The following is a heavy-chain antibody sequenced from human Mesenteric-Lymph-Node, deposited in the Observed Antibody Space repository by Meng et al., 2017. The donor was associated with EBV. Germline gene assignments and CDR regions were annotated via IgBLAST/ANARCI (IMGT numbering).Heavy chain of an antibody. D-gene: IGHD4-17*01. CDR3: ARSFNGDWPFFDL. V-gene: IGHV4-30-2*01. CDR2: IYHSGPS. CDR1: GDSVSNGDYS. Sequence: QVHLQESCSARVEPSQTLSLTSAGFGDSVSNGDYSWSWILQPSGKGLEWIGHIYHSGPSYYNPSLRSRVSISLDRAKNEFSLMLNSVTAADTAFYYCARSFNGDWPFFDLWGRGTLVTVSS. J-gene: IGHJ2*01.